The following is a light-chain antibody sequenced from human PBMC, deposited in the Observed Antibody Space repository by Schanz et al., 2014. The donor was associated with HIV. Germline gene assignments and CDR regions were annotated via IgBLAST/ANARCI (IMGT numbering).Light chain of an antibody. Sequence: EIVLTQSPATLSVSPGERATLSCRASQSVSSNLAWYQQKPGQAPRLLIYGASTRATGIPARFSGGGSGTEFTLTISRLEPEDFAVYYCQQYGSSLGTFGGGTKVEIK. CDR1: QSVSSN. J-gene: IGKJ4*01. V-gene: IGKV3-20*01. CDR3: QQYGSSLGT. CDR2: GAS.